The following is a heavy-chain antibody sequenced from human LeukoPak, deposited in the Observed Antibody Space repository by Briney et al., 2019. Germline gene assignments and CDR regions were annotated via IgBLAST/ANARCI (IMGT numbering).Heavy chain of an antibody. D-gene: IGHD6-13*01. J-gene: IGHJ1*01. CDR3: ASIAAAGKEYFQH. V-gene: IGHV5-51*01. CDR2: IYPGDSDT. CDR1: GYSFTSYW. Sequence: GESLKISCKGSGYSFTSYWIGWVRQMPGKGLEWMGIIYPGDSDTRYSPSFQGQVTVSADKSISTAYLQWSSLKASDTAMYYCASIAAAGKEYFQHWGQGTLVTVSS.